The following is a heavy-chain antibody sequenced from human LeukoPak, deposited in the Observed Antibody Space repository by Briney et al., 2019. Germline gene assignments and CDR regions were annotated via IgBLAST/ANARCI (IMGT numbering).Heavy chain of an antibody. D-gene: IGHD6-19*01. V-gene: IGHV3-23*01. J-gene: IGHJ4*02. Sequence: GGSLTLSCAPSGFSFSSHAMSWVRQAPRKGLEWASAISGSGGSRYYAGSVKGRFTISRDNSKNTLYLQMNSLRAEDTAVYYCAKEDRRYSSGWSYYFDYWGRGTLVTVSS. CDR1: GFSFSSHA. CDR2: ISGSGGSR. CDR3: AKEDRRYSSGWSYYFDY.